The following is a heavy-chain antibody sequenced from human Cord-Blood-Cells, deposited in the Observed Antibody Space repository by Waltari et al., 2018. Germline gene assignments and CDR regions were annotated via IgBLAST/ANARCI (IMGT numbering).Heavy chain of an antibody. CDR1: GFTFCTYS. J-gene: IGHJ4*02. D-gene: IGHD6-13*01. CDR3: ANSGYSSSWPFDY. Sequence: QVQLVESGGGVVQPGRSLRPSCSAPGFTFCTYSLHSVPPAPGKGLEWVAVISYDGSNKYYADSVKGRFTISRDNSKNTLYLQMNSLRAEDTAVYYCANSGYSSSWPFDYWGQGTLVTVSS. V-gene: IGHV3-30-3*01. CDR2: ISYDGSNK.